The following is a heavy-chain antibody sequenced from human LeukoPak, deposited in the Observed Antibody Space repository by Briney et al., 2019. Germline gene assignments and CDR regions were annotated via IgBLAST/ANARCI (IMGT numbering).Heavy chain of an antibody. CDR1: GYTFTSYG. J-gene: IGHJ6*02. D-gene: IGHD3-22*01. CDR2: ISAYNGNT. V-gene: IGHV1-18*01. CDR3: ARDIPYYYDSSGHIVNYYYYGMDV. Sequence: ASVKVYCKASGYTFTSYGISWVRQAPGQGVEWMGWISAYNGNTNYAQKLQGRVTMTTDTSTSTAYMELRSLRSDDTAVYYCARDIPYYYDSSGHIVNYYYYGMDVWGQGTTVTVSS.